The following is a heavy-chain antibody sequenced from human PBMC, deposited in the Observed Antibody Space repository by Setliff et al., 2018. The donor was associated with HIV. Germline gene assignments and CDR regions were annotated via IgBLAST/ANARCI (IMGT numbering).Heavy chain of an antibody. Sequence: ASVKVSCKASKYTFTDYYMHWVQQAPGKGLEWMGRVDPEDDKTIYAEKFQGRVTMTTATSSDTAYLYLSSLRSEDTAVYYCARDHCSSSGCYEYSYYGMDVWGQGTTVTV. CDR3: ARDHCSSSGCYEYSYYGMDV. CDR2: VDPEDDKT. V-gene: IGHV1-69-2*01. CDR1: KYTFTDYY. D-gene: IGHD2-2*01. J-gene: IGHJ6*02.